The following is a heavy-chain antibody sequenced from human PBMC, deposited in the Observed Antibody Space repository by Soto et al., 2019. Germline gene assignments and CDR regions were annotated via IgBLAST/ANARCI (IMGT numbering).Heavy chain of an antibody. V-gene: IGHV4-39*01. D-gene: IGHD5-18*01. J-gene: IGHJ3*02. Sequence: SETLSLTCTVSGGSISSSSYYWGWIHQPPGKGLEWIGSIYYSGSSYYNPSLKSRVTISVDTSKNQFSLKLSSVTAADTAVYYCARLGGYSYGTSDAFDIWGQGTMVTVSS. CDR2: IYYSGSS. CDR3: ARLGGYSYGTSDAFDI. CDR1: GGSISSSSYY.